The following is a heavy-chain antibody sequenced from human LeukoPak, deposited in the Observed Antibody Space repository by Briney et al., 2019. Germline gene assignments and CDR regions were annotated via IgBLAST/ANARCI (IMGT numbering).Heavy chain of an antibody. J-gene: IGHJ5*02. D-gene: IGHD6-13*01. CDR1: GYSISSGYY. CDR3: ARHVAAAGTLNWFDP. Sequence: SETLSLTCTVSGYSISSGYYWGWIRQPPGKGLEWIGYIYHSGSTYYNPSLKSRVTISVDTSKNQFSLKLSSVTAADTAVYYCARHVAAAGTLNWFDPWGQGTLVTVSS. V-gene: IGHV4-38-2*02. CDR2: IYHSGST.